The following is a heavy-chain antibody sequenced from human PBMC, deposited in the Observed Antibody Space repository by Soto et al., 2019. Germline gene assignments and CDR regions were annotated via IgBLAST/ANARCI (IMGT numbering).Heavy chain of an antibody. J-gene: IGHJ5*02. Sequence: QVQLVQSGAEVKKPGSSVKVSCKASGGTFSSYTISWVRQAPGQGLEWMGRIIPILGIANYAQKIQGRVTITAHKSTSTDYMELSSLRSEDTAVYYCARGEVTPAPNWFDPGGQGTLFTVSS. V-gene: IGHV1-69*02. CDR1: GGTFSSYT. D-gene: IGHD4-4*01. CDR3: ARGEVTPAPNWFDP. CDR2: IIPILGIA.